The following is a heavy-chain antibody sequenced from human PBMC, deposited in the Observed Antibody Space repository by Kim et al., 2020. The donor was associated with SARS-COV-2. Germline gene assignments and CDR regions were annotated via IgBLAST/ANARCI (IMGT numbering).Heavy chain of an antibody. CDR1: GFTFSNYA. CDR2: ISGSGGST. J-gene: IGHJ6*02. CDR3: VKDRYSSGAYGMDV. Sequence: VGSLRLSCAASGFTFSNYAMSWVRQAPGRGLEWVSAISGSGGSTYYADSVKGRFTISRDNSKNTLYLQMNSLRAEDTAVYYCVKDRYSSGAYGMDVWGQGTTVTVSS. D-gene: IGHD2-15*01. V-gene: IGHV3-23*01.